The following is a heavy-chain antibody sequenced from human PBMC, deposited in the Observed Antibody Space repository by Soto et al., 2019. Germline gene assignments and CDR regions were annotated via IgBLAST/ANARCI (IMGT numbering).Heavy chain of an antibody. Sequence: QLQLQESGPGLVKPSETLSLTCTVSGGSISSSSYYWGWIRQPPGKGLEWIGSIYYSGSTYYNPSLKSRVTISVDTSKNQFSLKLSSVTAADTAVYYCASTGPGIAAAGTGYYYGMDVWGQGTTVTVSS. CDR2: IYYSGST. D-gene: IGHD6-13*01. J-gene: IGHJ6*02. CDR3: ASTGPGIAAAGTGYYYGMDV. V-gene: IGHV4-39*01. CDR1: GGSISSSSYY.